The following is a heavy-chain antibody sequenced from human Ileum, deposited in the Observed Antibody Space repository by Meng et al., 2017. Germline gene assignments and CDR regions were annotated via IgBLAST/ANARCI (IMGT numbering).Heavy chain of an antibody. V-gene: IGHV1-3*01. D-gene: IGHD1-1*01. CDR3: ARENDNWNYFDY. J-gene: IGHJ4*02. CDR2: INAGNGNI. Sequence: QVQLVQFGTEVKKVGASVKVSCMASGYTFRNYPLTWVRQAPGQRPEWMGWINAGNGNIKISQKFQGRITITSDTSATAYMELSSLRSEDTAVYFCARENDNWNYFDYWGQGSLVTVSS. CDR1: GYTFRNYP.